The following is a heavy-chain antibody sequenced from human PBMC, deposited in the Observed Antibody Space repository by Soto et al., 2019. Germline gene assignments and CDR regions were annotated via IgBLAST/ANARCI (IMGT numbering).Heavy chain of an antibody. CDR1: GFTFSRHG. CDR2: ILNDASGH. J-gene: IGHJ4*02. D-gene: IGHD4-17*01. Sequence: QVQLVESGGGAVQPGTSLRLSCAASGFTFSRHGMHWVRQTPGKGLEWLAVILNDASGHWYADSVKGRFTISRDNFENTLYLQMSGLRLEDTAMYYCARDDDYPDNGFDYWGQGTLVTVSS. CDR3: ARDDDYPDNGFDY. V-gene: IGHV3-33*01.